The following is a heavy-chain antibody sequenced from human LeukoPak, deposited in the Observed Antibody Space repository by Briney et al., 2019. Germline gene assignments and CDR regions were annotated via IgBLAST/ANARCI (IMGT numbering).Heavy chain of an antibody. Sequence: SETLSLTCTVSGGSISSYYWSWIRQPPGKGLEWIGYIYYSGSTNYNPSLKSRVTISVDTSKNQFSLKLSSVTAADTAVYYCARGPYYYDSSGPSGFDPWGQGTLVTVSS. V-gene: IGHV4-59*08. CDR2: IYYSGST. J-gene: IGHJ5*02. CDR1: GGSISSYY. CDR3: ARGPYYYDSSGPSGFDP. D-gene: IGHD3-22*01.